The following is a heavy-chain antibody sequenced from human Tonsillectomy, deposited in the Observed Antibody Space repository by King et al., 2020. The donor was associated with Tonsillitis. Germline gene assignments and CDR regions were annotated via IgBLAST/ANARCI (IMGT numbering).Heavy chain of an antibody. CDR2: IYYSGST. Sequence: QLQESGPGLVKPSETLSLTCTVSGGSISSSSYYWGWIRQPPGKGLEWIGSIYYSGSTYYNPSLKSRVTISVDTSKNQFSLKLSSVTAADTAVYYCAGHLGDYGDPGEFDPWGQGTLVTVSS. V-gene: IGHV4-39*01. CDR1: GGSISSSSYY. D-gene: IGHD4-17*01. J-gene: IGHJ5*02. CDR3: AGHLGDYGDPGEFDP.